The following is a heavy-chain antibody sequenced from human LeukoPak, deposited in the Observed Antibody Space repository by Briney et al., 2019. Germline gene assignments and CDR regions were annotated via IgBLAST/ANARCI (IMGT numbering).Heavy chain of an antibody. Sequence: GGSLRLSCAASGFTFSSYAMSWVRQAPGKGLEWVSAISGSGGSTYYADSVKGRFTISRDNSKNTLYLQMNSLRAEDTAVYYCALKGGSGWFRFDYWGQGTLVTVSS. D-gene: IGHD6-19*01. CDR2: ISGSGGST. CDR1: GFTFSSYA. CDR3: ALKGGSGWFRFDY. V-gene: IGHV3-23*01. J-gene: IGHJ4*02.